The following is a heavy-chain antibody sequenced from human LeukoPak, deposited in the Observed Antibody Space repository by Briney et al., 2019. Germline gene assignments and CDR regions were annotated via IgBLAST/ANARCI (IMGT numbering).Heavy chain of an antibody. CDR3: AKVSLPDYYDSSGYY. CDR2: ISGSGGST. Sequence: GGSLRLSCAASGFTFSSYAMSWVRQAPGKGLEWISAISGSGGSTYYADSVKGRFTISRDNSKNTLYLQMNSLRAEDTAVYYCAKVSLPDYYDSSGYYWGQGTLVTVSS. D-gene: IGHD3-22*01. J-gene: IGHJ4*02. CDR1: GFTFSSYA. V-gene: IGHV3-23*01.